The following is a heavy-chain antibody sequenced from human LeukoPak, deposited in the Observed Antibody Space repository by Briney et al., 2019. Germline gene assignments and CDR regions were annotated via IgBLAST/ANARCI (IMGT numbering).Heavy chain of an antibody. CDR1: GGSISSHY. CDR2: IYYSGST. D-gene: IGHD4-23*01. V-gene: IGHV4-59*11. Sequence: SETLSLTCTVSGGSISSHYWNWIRQPPGKGLEWIGYIYYSGSTNYNPSLKSRVTISVDTSKNQFSLKLSSVTAADTAVYYCARETTVVTPGRSDVFDIWGQGTMVTVSS. CDR3: ARETTVVTPGRSDVFDI. J-gene: IGHJ3*02.